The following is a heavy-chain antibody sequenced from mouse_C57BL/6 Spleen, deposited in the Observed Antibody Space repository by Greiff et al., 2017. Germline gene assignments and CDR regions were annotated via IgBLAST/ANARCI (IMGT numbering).Heavy chain of an antibody. Sequence: EVKLVESGGGLVKPGGSLKLSCAASGFTFSSYAMSWVRQTPEKRLEWVATISDGGSYTYYPDNVKGRFTISRDNAKNNLYLQMSHLKSEDTAMYYCAREASGYFDVWGTGTTVTVSS. CDR1: GFTFSSYA. V-gene: IGHV5-4*01. CDR2: ISDGGSYT. D-gene: IGHD6-1*01. J-gene: IGHJ1*03. CDR3: AREASGYFDV.